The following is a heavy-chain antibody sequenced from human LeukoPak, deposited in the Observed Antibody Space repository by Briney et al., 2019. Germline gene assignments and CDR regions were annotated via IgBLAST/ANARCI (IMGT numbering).Heavy chain of an antibody. J-gene: IGHJ4*02. CDR1: GFIFSSYT. Sequence: GGSLRLSCAASGFIFSSYTMTWVRQAPGKGLEWVSAISTSGTDTYYADSVKGRFSISRDNSKNTLYVQMNSLRAEDTAVYYCTTSTANHDVWGQGTLVTVSS. CDR3: TTSTANHDV. V-gene: IGHV3-23*01. D-gene: IGHD2/OR15-2a*01. CDR2: ISTSGTDT.